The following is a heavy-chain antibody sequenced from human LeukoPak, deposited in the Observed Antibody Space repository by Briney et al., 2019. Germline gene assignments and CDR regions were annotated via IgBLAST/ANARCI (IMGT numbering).Heavy chain of an antibody. CDR2: TTGSGGST. D-gene: IGHD3-10*01. J-gene: IGHJ5*02. CDR1: GFSFSTYA. V-gene: IGHV3-23*01. Sequence: SGGSLRLSCAASGFSFSTYAMTWVRQAPGKGLEWVSTTTGSGGSTYYADSVKGRFTISRDNSKNTLYVQMNSLRAEDTAVYYCAKGVGVYTNWFDPWGQGTLVTVSS. CDR3: AKGVGVYTNWFDP.